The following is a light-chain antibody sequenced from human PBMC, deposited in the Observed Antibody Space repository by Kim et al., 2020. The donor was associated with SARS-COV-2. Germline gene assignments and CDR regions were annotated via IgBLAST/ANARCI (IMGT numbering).Light chain of an antibody. CDR3: QAWDSSTLV. V-gene: IGLV3-1*01. J-gene: IGLJ2*01. Sequence: VSPGQTASITCSGDKLGDKYACWYQQKPGQSPVLVIYQDSKRPSGIPERFSGSNSGNTATLTISGTQAMDEADYYCQAWDSSTLVFGGGTKLTVL. CDR1: KLGDKY. CDR2: QDS.